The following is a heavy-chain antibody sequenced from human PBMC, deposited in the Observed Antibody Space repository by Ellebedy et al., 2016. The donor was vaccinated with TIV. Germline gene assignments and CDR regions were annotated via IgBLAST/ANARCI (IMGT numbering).Heavy chain of an antibody. D-gene: IGHD6-19*01. J-gene: IGHJ2*01. CDR3: ARLRAAVPGTRSWGWYFDL. Sequence: GESLKISCKVSGYSSTNYWLGWVRQMPGKGLEWMGIIYPGDSDTRYSPSLQGQLTVSADKSINTAFLRWSSLKASDTAMYYCARLRAAVPGTRSWGWYFDLWGRGTVVTVSS. V-gene: IGHV5-51*01. CDR1: GYSSTNYW. CDR2: IYPGDSDT.